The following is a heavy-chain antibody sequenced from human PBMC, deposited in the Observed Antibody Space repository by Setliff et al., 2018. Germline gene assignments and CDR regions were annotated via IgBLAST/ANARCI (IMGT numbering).Heavy chain of an antibody. J-gene: IGHJ5*02. Sequence: GGSLRLSCGASGFTFRKYWMYWVRQVPGKGLVWVSRISPDGTITNYADSVKGRFTISRDNAKNTLYLQMSSLRPDDTAMYYCARDQFRNSGGLYSWGQGTLVTVSS. CDR1: GFTFRKYW. D-gene: IGHD1-7*01. V-gene: IGHV3-74*01. CDR3: ARDQFRNSGGLYS. CDR2: ISPDGTIT.